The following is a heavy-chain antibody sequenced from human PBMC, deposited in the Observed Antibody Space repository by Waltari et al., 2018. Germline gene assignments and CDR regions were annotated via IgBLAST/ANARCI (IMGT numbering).Heavy chain of an antibody. V-gene: IGHV3-7*01. J-gene: IGHJ6*02. CDR1: GFTFSSYW. CDR2: IKQDGSEK. D-gene: IGHD6-6*01. CDR3: ARDAEQLVGYYYYGMDV. Sequence: EVQLVESGGGLVQPGGSLRLSCAASGFTFSSYWMSWVRQAPGKGLEWVANIKQDGSEKYYVDSVKGRFTISRDNAKNSLYLQMNSLRAEDTAVYYCARDAEQLVGYYYYGMDVWGQGTTVTVSS.